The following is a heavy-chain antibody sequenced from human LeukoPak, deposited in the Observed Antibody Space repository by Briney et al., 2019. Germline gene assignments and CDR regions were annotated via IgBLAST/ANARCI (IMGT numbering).Heavy chain of an antibody. V-gene: IGHV3-15*07. D-gene: IGHD2-21*02. Sequence: NPGGSLRLSCAASGFTFSNAWMNWVRQAPGKGLEWVGRIKSKTDGGTTDYAAPVKGRFTISRDDSKNTLYLQMNSLKTEDTAVYYCTTVLYCGGDCYTYYYYGMDVWGQGTTVTVSS. CDR2: IKSKTDGGTT. CDR1: GFTFSNAW. J-gene: IGHJ6*02. CDR3: TTVLYCGGDCYTYYYYGMDV.